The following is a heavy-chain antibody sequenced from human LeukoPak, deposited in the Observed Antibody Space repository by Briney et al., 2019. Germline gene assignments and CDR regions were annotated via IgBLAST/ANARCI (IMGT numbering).Heavy chain of an antibody. J-gene: IGHJ6*02. V-gene: IGHV3-21*01. Sequence: GGSLRLSCAASGFTFSSYWMSWVRQAPGKGLEWVSSISSSSSYIYYADSVKGRFTISRDNAKNSLYLQMNSLRAEDTAVYYCARDSGYDFWSGYYYHYYYGMDVWGQGTTVTVSS. CDR2: ISSSSSYI. CDR3: ARDSGYDFWSGYYYHYYYGMDV. D-gene: IGHD3-3*01. CDR1: GFTFSSYW.